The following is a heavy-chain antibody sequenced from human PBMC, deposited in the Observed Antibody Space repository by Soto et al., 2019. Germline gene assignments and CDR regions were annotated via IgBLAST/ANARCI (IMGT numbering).Heavy chain of an antibody. CDR3: ARHLGTVKYYFDY. J-gene: IGHJ4*02. D-gene: IGHD2-21*02. V-gene: IGHV4-39*01. Sequence: SETLSLTCTVSGGSISSSSYYWGWIRQPPGKGLEWIGSIYYSGSTYYNPSLKSRVTISVDTSKNQFSLKLSSVTAADTAVYYCARHLGTVKYYFDYWGQGTLVTVSS. CDR1: GGSISSSSYY. CDR2: IYYSGST.